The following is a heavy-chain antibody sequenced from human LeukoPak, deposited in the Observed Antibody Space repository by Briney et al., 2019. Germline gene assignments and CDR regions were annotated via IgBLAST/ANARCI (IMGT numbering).Heavy chain of an antibody. V-gene: IGHV4-59*08. CDR1: GGSISSYY. J-gene: IGHJ4*02. Sequence: PSETLSLTCTVSGGSISSYYWSWIRQPPGKGLEWIGYIYYSGSTIYNPSLKSRVTISVDTSKNQFSLKLSSVTAADTAVYYCARLGSGIGQGQDYWGQGTLVTVSS. D-gene: IGHD3-10*01. CDR3: ARLGSGIGQGQDY. CDR2: IYYSGST.